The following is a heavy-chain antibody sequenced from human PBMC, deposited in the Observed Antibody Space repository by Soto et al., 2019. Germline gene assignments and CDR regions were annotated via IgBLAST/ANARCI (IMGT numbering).Heavy chain of an antibody. V-gene: IGHV4-59*08. CDR3: ARLGPWYYFDY. D-gene: IGHD2-15*01. Sequence: ETLSLTCTVSGGSISSYYWSWIRQPPGKGLEWIGYIYYSGSTNYNPSLKSRVTISVDTSKNQFSLKLSSVTAADTAVYYCARLGPWYYFDYWGQGTLVTVSS. CDR2: IYYSGST. CDR1: GGSISSYY. J-gene: IGHJ4*02.